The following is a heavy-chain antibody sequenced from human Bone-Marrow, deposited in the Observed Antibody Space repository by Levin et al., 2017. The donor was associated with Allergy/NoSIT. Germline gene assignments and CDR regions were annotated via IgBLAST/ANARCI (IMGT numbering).Heavy chain of an antibody. Sequence: PGGSLRLSCAASGFTLSTYWMHWVRQVPGKGLVWVSLLKSDGISTTYADSVKGRFTISRDNAKNTLYLQMNSLRAEDTAMYYCARDTVAAAGDFDLWGRGTLVTVSS. CDR3: ARDTVAAAGDFDL. V-gene: IGHV3-74*01. D-gene: IGHD6-13*01. CDR2: LKSDGIST. J-gene: IGHJ2*01. CDR1: GFTLSTYW.